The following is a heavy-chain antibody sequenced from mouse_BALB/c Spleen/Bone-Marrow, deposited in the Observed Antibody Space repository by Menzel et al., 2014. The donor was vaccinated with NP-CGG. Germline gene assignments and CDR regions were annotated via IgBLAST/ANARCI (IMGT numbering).Heavy chain of an antibody. V-gene: IGHV1-69*02. J-gene: IGHJ4*01. CDR2: IYPSDSYT. Sequence: QVQLQQSGAELVRPGASVKLSCRASGYTFTSYWINWVKQRPGQGLEWIGNIYPSDSYTNYNQRFKDKATLTVDKSSSTACMQLSSSTSEDSAVYYCTRYGNSHYYAMDYWGQGTSVTVSS. D-gene: IGHD1-1*01. CDR1: GYTFTSYW. CDR3: TRYGNSHYYAMDY.